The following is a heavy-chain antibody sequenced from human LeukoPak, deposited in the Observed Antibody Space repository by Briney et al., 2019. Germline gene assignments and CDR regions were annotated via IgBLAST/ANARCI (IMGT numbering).Heavy chain of an antibody. CDR2: IDPSDSET. D-gene: IGHD5-18*01. Sequence: GESLKISCKVSGYSFTSYWIGWVRQVPGKGLEWMGIIDPSDSETRYTPSFQGQVTISVDKSLTTAYLQWNSLKASDTAMYYCARQTAMGRSGDYWGQGTLVAVSS. J-gene: IGHJ4*02. CDR3: ARQTAMGRSGDY. CDR1: GYSFTSYW. V-gene: IGHV5-51*01.